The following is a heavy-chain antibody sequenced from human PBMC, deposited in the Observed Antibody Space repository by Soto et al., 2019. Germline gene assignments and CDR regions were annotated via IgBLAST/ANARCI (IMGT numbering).Heavy chain of an antibody. CDR3: VSVVEAATRHTDFDS. D-gene: IGHD2-15*01. CDR2: VYYIGVT. CDR1: GGCFDNSHSF. J-gene: IGHJ4*02. V-gene: IGHV4-39*01. Sequence: SETLSLTCDVSGGCFDNSHSFWGWVRQPPGRGLELLGSVYYIGVTYYNPSLKSRLTVSVDTSKNQVSLRVRSLTVAETAMYYCVSVVEAATRHTDFDSWGQGIVVTVSS.